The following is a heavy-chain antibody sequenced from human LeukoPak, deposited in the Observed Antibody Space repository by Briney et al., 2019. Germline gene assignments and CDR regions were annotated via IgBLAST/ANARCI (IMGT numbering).Heavy chain of an antibody. Sequence: GGSLRLSCAASGFTFSSYAMSWVRQAPGKGLEWVSAISGSGGSTYYADSVKGRFTISRDNSKNTPYLQMNSLRAEDTAVYYCAKDRTITMAFYYGYWGQGTLVTVSS. CDR1: GFTFSSYA. D-gene: IGHD3-10*01. J-gene: IGHJ4*02. CDR2: ISGSGGST. CDR3: AKDRTITMAFYYGY. V-gene: IGHV3-23*01.